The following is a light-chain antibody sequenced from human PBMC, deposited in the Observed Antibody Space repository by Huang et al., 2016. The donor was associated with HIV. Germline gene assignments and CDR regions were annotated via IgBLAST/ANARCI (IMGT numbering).Light chain of an antibody. J-gene: IGKJ5*01. Sequence: ETVLTQSPATLSLSPGERATLSCRATQSVNSYLAWYQQKPGQSPRLLIYAASNRATGIPASFSGSGSGTDFTLTISSLEPEDFAVYYCQQRKYWPPITFGQGTRLEIK. CDR1: QSVNSY. CDR3: QQRKYWPPIT. V-gene: IGKV3-11*01. CDR2: AAS.